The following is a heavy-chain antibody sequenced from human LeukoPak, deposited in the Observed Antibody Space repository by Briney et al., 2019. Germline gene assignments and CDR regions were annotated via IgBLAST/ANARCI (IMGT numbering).Heavy chain of an antibody. CDR1: GGSFSGYY. CDR3: ARESGYDFSPEYYYYYYMDV. V-gene: IGHV4-34*01. D-gene: IGHD5-12*01. J-gene: IGHJ6*03. Sequence: SETLSLTCAVYGGSFSGYYWSWIRQPPGKGLEWIGSIYHSGSTYYNPSLKSRVTISVDTSKNQFSLKLSPVTAADTAVYYCARESGYDFSPEYYYYYYMDVWGKGTTVTVSS. CDR2: IYHSGST.